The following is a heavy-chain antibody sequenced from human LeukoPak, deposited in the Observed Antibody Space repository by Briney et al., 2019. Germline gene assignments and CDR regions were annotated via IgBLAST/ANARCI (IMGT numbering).Heavy chain of an antibody. V-gene: IGHV3-9*01. CDR2: ISWNSGSI. D-gene: IGHD3-3*01. Sequence: GRSLRLSCAASGFTFDDYAMHWVRQAPGKGLEWVSGISWNSGSIGYADSVKGRFTISRDNAKNSLYLQMNSLRAEDTGVYYCPWSGEADWGQGTLVTVSS. CDR3: PWSGEAD. CDR1: GFTFDDYA. J-gene: IGHJ4*02.